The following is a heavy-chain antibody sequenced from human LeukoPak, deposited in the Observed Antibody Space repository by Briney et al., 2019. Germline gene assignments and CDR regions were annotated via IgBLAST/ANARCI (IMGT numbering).Heavy chain of an antibody. D-gene: IGHD5-18*01. CDR1: GFTFSSYS. CDR2: ISSSSSYI. V-gene: IGHV3-21*01. J-gene: IGHJ4*02. Sequence: SGGSLRLSCAASGFTFSSYSMNWVRQAPGKGLEWVSSISSSSSYIYYADSVKGRFTVSRDNAKNSLYLQMNSLRAEDTAVYYCASSGYSYEFGYWGQGTLVTVSS. CDR3: ASSGYSYEFGY.